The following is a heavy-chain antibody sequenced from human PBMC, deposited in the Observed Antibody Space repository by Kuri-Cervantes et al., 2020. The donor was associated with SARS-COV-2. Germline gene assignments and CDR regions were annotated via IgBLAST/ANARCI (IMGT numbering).Heavy chain of an antibody. V-gene: IGHV4-61*09. Sequence: SETLALTCTASGGSISSGSYYWSWIRQPAGKGLEWVGYIYTSGSTNYNPSLKSRVTISVDTSKNQFSLKLSSVTAADTAVYYCASGALGSYPYYYYYMDVWGKGTTVTVSS. CDR2: IYTSGST. CDR1: GGSISSGSYY. CDR3: ASGALGSYPYYYYYMDV. D-gene: IGHD2-15*01. J-gene: IGHJ6*03.